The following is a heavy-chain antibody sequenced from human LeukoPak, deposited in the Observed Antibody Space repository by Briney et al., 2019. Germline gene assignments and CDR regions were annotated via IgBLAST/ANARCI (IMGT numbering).Heavy chain of an antibody. V-gene: IGHV4-61*05. D-gene: IGHD5-12*01. CDR1: GGSISSSNYY. Sequence: PSETLSLTCTVSGGSISSSNYYWGLIRQPPGKGLQWIGYIYYSGSTNYNPSLKSRVTISVDTSKNQFSLKLSSVTAADTAVYYCARAPGSYEENWFDPWGQGTLVTVSS. CDR2: IYYSGST. J-gene: IGHJ5*02. CDR3: ARAPGSYEENWFDP.